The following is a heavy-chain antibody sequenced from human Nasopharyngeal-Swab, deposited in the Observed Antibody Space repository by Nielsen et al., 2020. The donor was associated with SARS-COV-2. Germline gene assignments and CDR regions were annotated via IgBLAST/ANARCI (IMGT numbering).Heavy chain of an antibody. CDR3: TIGIMVVTETDY. V-gene: IGHV3-73*01. CDR2: IRSKANSYAT. Sequence: GESLKISCAASGFTFSGSAMHWVRQASGKGLEWVGRIRSKANSYATAYAASVKGRFTISRDDSKNTAYLQMNSLKTEDTAVYYCTIGIMVVTETDYWGQGTLVTVSS. CDR1: GFTFSGSA. D-gene: IGHD2-21*02. J-gene: IGHJ4*02.